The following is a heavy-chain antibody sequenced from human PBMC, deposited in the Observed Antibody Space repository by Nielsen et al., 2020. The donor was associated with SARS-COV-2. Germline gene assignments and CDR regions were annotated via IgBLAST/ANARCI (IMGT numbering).Heavy chain of an antibody. CDR1: GFTFSRHW. CDR2: IKQDGSEK. V-gene: IGHV3-7*01. D-gene: IGHD5-12*01. Sequence: GGSLRLSCSASGFTFSRHWMSWVRQAPGKGLEWVANIKQDGSEKYYVGSVKGRFTISRDNAKNSLYLQMNSLRAGDTAVYYCARCGYSGYDYYGMDVWGQGTTVTVSS. J-gene: IGHJ6*02. CDR3: ARCGYSGYDYYGMDV.